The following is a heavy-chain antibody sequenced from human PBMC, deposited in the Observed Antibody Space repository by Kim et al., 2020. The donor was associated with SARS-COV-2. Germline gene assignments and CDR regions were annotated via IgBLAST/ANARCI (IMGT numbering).Heavy chain of an antibody. V-gene: IGHV1-46*01. J-gene: IGHJ1*01. CDR3: ARSLTMGGTRYFQH. CDR1: GYTFTRYY. D-gene: IGHD1-26*01. Sequence: ASVKVSCKASGYTFTRYYIHWVRQAPGQGLEWMGIINPSGGSTSYAQKFQGRVTMTRDTSTSTVYMELSSLRSGATAVYYCARSLTMGGTRYFQHWGQGTLVTVSS. CDR2: INPSGGST.